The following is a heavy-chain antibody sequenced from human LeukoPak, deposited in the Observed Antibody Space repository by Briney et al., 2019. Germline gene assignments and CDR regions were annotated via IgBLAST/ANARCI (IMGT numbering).Heavy chain of an antibody. D-gene: IGHD3-10*01. V-gene: IGHV3-20*01. CDR3: ARPMVRGDYYYGMDV. CDR1: GFTFDDYG. J-gene: IGHJ6*02. CDR2: INRNGDSI. Sequence: TGGSLRLSCAASGFTFDDYGMSWVRQGPEKRLEWVSGINRNGDSIGYADSVKGRFTIWRDNAKNSLYLQMNSLRAEDTALYHCARPMVRGDYYYGMDVWGQGTTVTVSS.